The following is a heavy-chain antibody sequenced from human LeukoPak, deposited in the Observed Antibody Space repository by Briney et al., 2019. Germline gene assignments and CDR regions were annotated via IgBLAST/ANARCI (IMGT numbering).Heavy chain of an antibody. D-gene: IGHD3-22*01. J-gene: IGHJ3*02. CDR1: GDSISSYY. CDR3: ARAGSGYSFDI. V-gene: IGHV4-59*01. Sequence: SETLSLTCTVSGDSISSYYWSCIRQPPGKGLEWIGYIYNSGGTNYNPSLKSRVTISVDTSKNQFSLKLSSVTAADTAVYYCARAGSGYSFDIWGQGTMVTVSS. CDR2: IYNSGGT.